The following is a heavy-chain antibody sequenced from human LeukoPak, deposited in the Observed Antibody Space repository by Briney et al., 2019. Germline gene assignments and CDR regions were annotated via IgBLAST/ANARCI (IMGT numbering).Heavy chain of an antibody. CDR2: ISSSGDDI. V-gene: IGHV3-21*01. D-gene: IGHD2-2*01. Sequence: GGSLRLSCAASGFTFSSYSINWVRQAPGKGLEWVSSISSSGDDIYYADSVKGRFTISRDNAKNSLSLHMNSLRAEDTAVYYCAREKGYCSSTSCSLGYWGQGTRVTVSS. CDR1: GFTFSSYS. J-gene: IGHJ4*02. CDR3: AREKGYCSSTSCSLGY.